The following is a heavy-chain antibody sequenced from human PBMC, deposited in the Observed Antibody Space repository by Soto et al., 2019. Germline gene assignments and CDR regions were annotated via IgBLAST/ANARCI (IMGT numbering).Heavy chain of an antibody. CDR2: IYFRWTT. CDR3: ARRNVNHHVGDLGLFDY. V-gene: IGHV4-39*01. Sequence: QLQLQESGPGLVKPSETLSLTCTVSGDSINTTKYYWGWIRQPPGKGLEWIGSIYFRWTTYYHPALKRLVPMSVVTPTNQCALNRRSGTAVDTAVYYCARRNVNHHVGDLGLFDYWGQGTLVTVSS. J-gene: IGHJ4*02. CDR1: GDSINTTKYY. D-gene: IGHD4-17*01.